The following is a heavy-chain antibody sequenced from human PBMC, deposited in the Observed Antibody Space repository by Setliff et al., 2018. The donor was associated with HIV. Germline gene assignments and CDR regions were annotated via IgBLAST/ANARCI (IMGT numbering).Heavy chain of an antibody. D-gene: IGHD2-2*01. J-gene: IGHJ6*02. V-gene: IGHV1-8*01. CDR1: GHTFTSYD. CDR2: MNPNSGNT. CDR3: ARGGVCTSTSCGGNYYYGMDV. Sequence: GASVKVSCKASGHTFTSYDINWVRQATGRGLEWMGWMNPNSGNTGYAQKFQGRVTMTRNTSISTAYMELSSLRSEDSAVYYCARGGVCTSTSCGGNYYYGMDVWGQGTTVTVSS.